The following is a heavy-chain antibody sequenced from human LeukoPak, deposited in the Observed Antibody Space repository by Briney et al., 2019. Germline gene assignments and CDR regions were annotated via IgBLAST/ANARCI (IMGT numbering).Heavy chain of an antibody. V-gene: IGHV3-23*01. D-gene: IGHD2-2*01. J-gene: IGHJ4*02. CDR1: GFTFSSYW. Sequence: PGGSLRLSCAASGFTFSSYWMHWVRQAPGKGLEWVSAISGSGGSTYYADSVKGRFTISRDNSKNTLYLQMNSLRAEDTAVYYCAKEAEGYCSSTSCYGWGQGTLVTVSS. CDR3: AKEAEGYCSSTSCYG. CDR2: ISGSGGST.